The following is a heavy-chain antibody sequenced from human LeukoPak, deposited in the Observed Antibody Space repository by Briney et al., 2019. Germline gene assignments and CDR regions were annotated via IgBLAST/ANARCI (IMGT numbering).Heavy chain of an antibody. Sequence: ASVTVSCKVSGYTFTGYYMHWVRQAPGQGLEWMGWINPNSGGTNYAQKFQGRVTMTRDTSISTAYMELSRLRSDDTAVYYCARGILFSRSWNYGYWGQGTLVTVSS. CDR1: GYTFTGYY. CDR2: INPNSGGT. CDR3: ARGILFSRSWNYGY. V-gene: IGHV1-2*02. D-gene: IGHD1-7*01. J-gene: IGHJ4*02.